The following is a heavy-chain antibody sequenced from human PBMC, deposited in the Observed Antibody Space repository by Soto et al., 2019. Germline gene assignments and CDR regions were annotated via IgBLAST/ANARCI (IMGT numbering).Heavy chain of an antibody. CDR1: GGSISSSSYY. J-gene: IGHJ4*02. V-gene: IGHV4-39*01. CDR3: ASEEDYYDSSGYLGY. D-gene: IGHD3-22*01. Sequence: QLQLQESGPGLVKPSETLSLTCTVSGGSISSSSYYWGWIRQPPGKGLEWIGSIYYSGSTYYNPSLKSRVTISVDTSKNQFSLKLSSVTAADTAVYYCASEEDYYDSSGYLGYWGQGTLVTVSS. CDR2: IYYSGST.